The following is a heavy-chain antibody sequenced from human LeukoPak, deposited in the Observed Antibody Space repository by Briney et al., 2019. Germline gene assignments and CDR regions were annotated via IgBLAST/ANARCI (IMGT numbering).Heavy chain of an antibody. V-gene: IGHV4-59*13. Sequence: PSETLSLTCAVYGGSFSGYYWSWIRQPPGKGLEWIGCIYSSGRTNYNPSLKSRVTISVDTSKNQFSLKLSSVTATDTAVYYCARYTSSGLMYWGQGTQVTVSS. CDR1: GGSFSGYY. D-gene: IGHD6-25*01. CDR2: IYSSGRT. CDR3: ARYTSSGLMY. J-gene: IGHJ4*02.